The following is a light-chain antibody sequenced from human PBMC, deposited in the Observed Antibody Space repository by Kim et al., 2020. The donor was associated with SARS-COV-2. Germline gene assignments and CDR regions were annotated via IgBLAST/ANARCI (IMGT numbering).Light chain of an antibody. Sequence: RQTATLTCTGNSNNVGDQGAAWLQQHQGHPPKVLSYRNNSRPSGISERLSASRSGSTASLTITGLQPEDEADYYCSAWDNSLSAWVFGGGTQLTVL. J-gene: IGLJ3*02. CDR3: SAWDNSLSAWV. CDR1: SNNVGDQG. V-gene: IGLV10-54*01. CDR2: RNN.